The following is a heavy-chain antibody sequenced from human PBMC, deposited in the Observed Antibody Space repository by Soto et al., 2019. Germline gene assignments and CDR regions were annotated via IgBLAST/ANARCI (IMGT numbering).Heavy chain of an antibody. CDR3: ARADYPTYYYYGLDV. D-gene: IGHD4-17*01. Sequence: GGSLRLSCAASGFTFSSYSMNWVRQAPGKGLEWVSYISSSSSTIYYADSVKGRFTISRDNARNSLSLQMNSLRDEDTALYYSARADYPTYYYYGLDVWGQGTPVTVSS. V-gene: IGHV3-48*02. CDR2: ISSSSSTI. J-gene: IGHJ6*02. CDR1: GFTFSSYS.